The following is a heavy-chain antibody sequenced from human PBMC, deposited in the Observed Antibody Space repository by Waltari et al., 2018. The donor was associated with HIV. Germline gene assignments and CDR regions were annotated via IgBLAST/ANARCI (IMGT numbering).Heavy chain of an antibody. CDR1: GASFYNFH. CDR3: ARGQKRGAPGQRSWCWLDP. D-gene: IGHD2-15*01. J-gene: IGHJ5*02. V-gene: IGHV4-34*02. CDR2: IDEQGTN. Sequence: QVQLPPWGAGLVTPSGTLSPRCAVYGASFYNFHWTWIRPSPGKGLEWVGGIDEQGTNNYRPFFKSRVTSSMDTSKNHFTLTVRAMTAADTALYFCARGQKRGAPGQRSWCWLDPLGQGNLVVVSS.